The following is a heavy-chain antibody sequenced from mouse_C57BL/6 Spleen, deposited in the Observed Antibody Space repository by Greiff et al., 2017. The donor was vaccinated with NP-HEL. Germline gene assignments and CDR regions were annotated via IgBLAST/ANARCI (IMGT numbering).Heavy chain of an antibody. Sequence: VQLQQSGAELAKPGASVKLSCKASGYTFTSYWMHWVKQRPGQGLEWIGYINPRSGYTKYNQKFKDKATLTADTYSSTAYMQLSSLTYEDSAVYYCARRGERGYFDYWGKGTTLTVSS. J-gene: IGHJ2*01. CDR1: GYTFTSYW. V-gene: IGHV1-7*01. CDR2: INPRSGYT. CDR3: ARRGERGYFDY.